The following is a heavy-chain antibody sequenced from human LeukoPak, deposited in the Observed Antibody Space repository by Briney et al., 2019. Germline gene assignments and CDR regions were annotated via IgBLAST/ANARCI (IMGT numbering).Heavy chain of an antibody. Sequence: GESLKISCKGSGYSFTNYWIGWVRQMPGKGLEWMGIIYPGDSDTRYSPSFRGQVTISADKSISTAYLQWSSLRATDSAMYYCARHPPKSYDYWSGYYELDYRGQGTLVTVSS. CDR2: IYPGDSDT. J-gene: IGHJ4*02. CDR1: GYSFTNYW. CDR3: ARHPPKSYDYWSGYYELDY. D-gene: IGHD3-3*01. V-gene: IGHV5-51*01.